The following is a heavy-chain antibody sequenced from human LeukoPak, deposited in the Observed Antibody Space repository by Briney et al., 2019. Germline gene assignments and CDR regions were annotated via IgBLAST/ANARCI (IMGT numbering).Heavy chain of an antibody. CDR3: AKFYDILTGYIDY. D-gene: IGHD3-9*01. J-gene: IGHJ4*02. Sequence: PGGSLRLSCAASGFTFSSYGMHWVRQAPGKGLEWVAVIWYDGSNKYYADSVKGRFTISRDNSKNTLYLLMNSLRAEDTAVYYCAKFYDILTGYIDYWGQGTLVTVSS. CDR1: GFTFSSYG. V-gene: IGHV3-33*06. CDR2: IWYDGSNK.